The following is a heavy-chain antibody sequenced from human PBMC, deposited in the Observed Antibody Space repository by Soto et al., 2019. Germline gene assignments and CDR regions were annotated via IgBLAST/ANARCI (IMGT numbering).Heavy chain of an antibody. J-gene: IGHJ4*02. CDR1: GYTFSNYD. CDR2: VNPNNGDT. V-gene: IGHV1-8*01. CDR3: AKVSRKGSAIDFDY. Sequence: QVQLVQSGAELKKPGASVKVSCKASGYTFSNYDMNWVRQATGQGPEWIGWVNPNNGDTGYAQKFQGRVTLTTDISTTTAHMQLTSLRSEDTGIYYWAKVSRKGSAIDFDYWGQGTLITVSS. D-gene: IGHD3-10*01.